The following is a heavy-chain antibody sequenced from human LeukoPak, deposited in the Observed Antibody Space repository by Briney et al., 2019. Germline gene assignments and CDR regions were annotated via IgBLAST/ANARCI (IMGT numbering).Heavy chain of an antibody. CDR3: ARADGDYEFDY. CDR1: GFTVSSNY. Sequence: GGSLRLSCAASGFTVSSNYMSWVRQAPGKGLEWVSVIYSGGSTYYADPVKGRFTISRDNSKNTLYLQMNSLRAEDTAVYYCARADGDYEFDYWGQGTLVTVSS. D-gene: IGHD4-17*01. J-gene: IGHJ4*02. V-gene: IGHV3-66*01. CDR2: IYSGGST.